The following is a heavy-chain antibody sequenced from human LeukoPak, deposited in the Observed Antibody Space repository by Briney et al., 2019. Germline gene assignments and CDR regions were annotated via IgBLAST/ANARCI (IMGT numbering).Heavy chain of an antibody. Sequence: GGSLRLSCAASGFTFSSYAMSWVRQAPGKGLEWVSSISSSSSYIYYADSVKGRFTISRDNAKNSLYLQMNSLRAEDTAVYYCARPIRLAARNDAFDIWGQGTMVTVSS. J-gene: IGHJ3*02. D-gene: IGHD6-6*01. CDR3: ARPIRLAARNDAFDI. V-gene: IGHV3-21*01. CDR1: GFTFSSYA. CDR2: ISSSSSYI.